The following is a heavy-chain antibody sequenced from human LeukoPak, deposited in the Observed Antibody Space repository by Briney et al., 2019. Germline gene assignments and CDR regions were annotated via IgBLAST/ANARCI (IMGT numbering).Heavy chain of an antibody. CDR3: ARDRGRGFDY. CDR1: GFTFSSCS. CDR2: IRSSSSTI. J-gene: IGHJ4*02. V-gene: IGHV3-48*04. Sequence: GGSLRLSCAASGFTFSSCSMNWVRQAPGKGLEWVSYIRSSSSTIYYADSVKGRFTISRDNAKNSLYLQMNSLRAEDTAVYYCARDRGRGFDYWGQGTLVTVSS. D-gene: IGHD3-10*01.